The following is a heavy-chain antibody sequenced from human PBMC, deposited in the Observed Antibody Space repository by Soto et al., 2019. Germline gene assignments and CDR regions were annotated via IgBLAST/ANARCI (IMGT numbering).Heavy chain of an antibody. Sequence: QVQLQQWGAGLLKPSETLSLTCAVYGGSFSGYYWSWIRQPPGKGLEWIGEINHSGSTNYNPSLKSRVTISVDTAKNQFSLKLISVTAADTAVYYCARGGVPADPFDSWGQGTLVTVSS. J-gene: IGHJ4*02. CDR2: INHSGST. D-gene: IGHD2-2*01. CDR1: GGSFSGYY. V-gene: IGHV4-34*01. CDR3: ARGGVPADPFDS.